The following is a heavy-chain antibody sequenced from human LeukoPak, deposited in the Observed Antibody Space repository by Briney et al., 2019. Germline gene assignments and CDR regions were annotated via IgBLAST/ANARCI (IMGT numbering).Heavy chain of an antibody. CDR1: GFTFSSYA. J-gene: IGHJ3*01. V-gene: IGHV3-30-3*01. Sequence: GGSLRPSCAASGFTFSSYAMHWVRQAPGKGLEWVAVISYDGSNKYYADSVKGRFTISRDNSKNTLYLQMNSLRAEDTAVYYCARTIYYYESTSYFSDAFDVWGQGTMVTVSS. D-gene: IGHD3-22*01. CDR3: ARTIYYYESTSYFSDAFDV. CDR2: ISYDGSNK.